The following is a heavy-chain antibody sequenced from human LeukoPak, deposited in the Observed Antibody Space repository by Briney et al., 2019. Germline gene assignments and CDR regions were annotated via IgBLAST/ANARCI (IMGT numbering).Heavy chain of an antibody. CDR1: GYTLTELS. D-gene: IGHD2-21*02. CDR2: FDPEDGET. V-gene: IGHV1-24*01. Sequence: ASVKVSCKVSGYTLTELSMHWVRQAPGKGLEWMGGFDPEDGETIYAQKFQGRVTMTEDTSTDTAYMELSSLRSEDTAVYYCATPSAIGIYFQHWGQGTLVTVSS. J-gene: IGHJ1*01. CDR3: ATPSAIGIYFQH.